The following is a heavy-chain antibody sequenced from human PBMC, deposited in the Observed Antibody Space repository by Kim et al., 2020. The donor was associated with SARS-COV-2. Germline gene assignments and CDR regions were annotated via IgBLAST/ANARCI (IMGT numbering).Heavy chain of an antibody. D-gene: IGHD3-10*01. V-gene: IGHV3-33*05. Sequence: GGSLRLSCAASGFTFSSYGMHWVRQAPGKGLEWVAVISYDGSNKYYADSVKGRFTISRDNSKNTLYLQMNSLRAEDTAVYYCAREGPLITMVRGVIKVDYYYGMDVWGQGTTVTVSS. CDR2: ISYDGSNK. J-gene: IGHJ6*02. CDR1: GFTFSSYG. CDR3: AREGPLITMVRGVIKVDYYYGMDV.